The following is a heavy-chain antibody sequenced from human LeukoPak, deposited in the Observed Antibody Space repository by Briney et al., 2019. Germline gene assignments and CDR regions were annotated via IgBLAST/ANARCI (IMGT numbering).Heavy chain of an antibody. J-gene: IGHJ4*02. Sequence: ASVKVSCKASGYTFTGYYMHWVRQAPGQGLEWMGWINSDSGDTDYAQEFQGRVTMTRDTSINTAYMELSRLRPDDTAVYFCARYETPGDYFNYWGQGILVTVSS. CDR2: INSDSGDT. D-gene: IGHD4-23*01. CDR1: GYTFTGYY. CDR3: ARYETPGDYFNY. V-gene: IGHV1-2*02.